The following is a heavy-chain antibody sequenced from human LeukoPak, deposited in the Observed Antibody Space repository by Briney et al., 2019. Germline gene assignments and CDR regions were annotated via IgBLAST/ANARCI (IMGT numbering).Heavy chain of an antibody. CDR1: GGSISSSSYY. CDR3: ARYAWNDPFDY. Sequence: NPSETLSLTCTVSGGSISSSSYYWGWIRQPPGKGLEWIGSIYYSGSTYYNPSLKSRVTISVDTSKNQFSLKLSSVTAADTAVYYCARYAWNDPFDYWGQGTLVTVSS. D-gene: IGHD1-1*01. V-gene: IGHV4-39*07. CDR2: IYYSGST. J-gene: IGHJ4*02.